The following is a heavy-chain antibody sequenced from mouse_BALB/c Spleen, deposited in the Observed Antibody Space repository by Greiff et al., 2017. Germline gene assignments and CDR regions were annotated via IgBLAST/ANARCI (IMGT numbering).Heavy chain of an antibody. D-gene: IGHD2-14*01. Sequence: EVKLVESGGGLVKPGGSLKLSCAASGFTFSSYAMSWVRQTPEKRLEWVASISSGGSTYYPDSVKGRFTISRDNARNILYLQMSSLRSEDTAMYYCARGPYYRYGDYWGQGTTLTVSS. J-gene: IGHJ2*01. CDR2: ISSGGST. CDR1: GFTFSSYA. V-gene: IGHV5-6-5*01. CDR3: ARGPYYRYGDY.